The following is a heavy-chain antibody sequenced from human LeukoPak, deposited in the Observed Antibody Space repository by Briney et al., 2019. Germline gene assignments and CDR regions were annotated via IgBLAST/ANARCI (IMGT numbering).Heavy chain of an antibody. D-gene: IGHD5-12*01. V-gene: IGHV4-34*01. CDR3: AGSGYDLDYYYGMDV. J-gene: IGHJ6*02. CDR1: GGSSSGYY. CDR2: INHSGST. Sequence: SETLSLTCAVYGGSSSGYYWSWIRQPPGKGLEWIGEINHSGSTNYNPSLKSRVTISVDTSKNQFSLKLSSVTAADTAVYYCAGSGYDLDYYYGMDVWGQGTTVTVSS.